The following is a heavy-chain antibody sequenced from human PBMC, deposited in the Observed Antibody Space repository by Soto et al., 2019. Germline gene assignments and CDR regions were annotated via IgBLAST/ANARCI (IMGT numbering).Heavy chain of an antibody. Sequence: PSETLSLTCTVSGGSVSSGSYYWSWIRQPPGKGLEWIGYIYYSGSTNYNPSLKSRVTISVDTSKNQFSLKLSSVTAADTAVYYCARELLWFGESSMYSMDVWGQGTKVTVSS. J-gene: IGHJ6*02. D-gene: IGHD3-10*01. CDR1: GGSVSSGSYY. CDR3: ARELLWFGESSMYSMDV. CDR2: IYYSGST. V-gene: IGHV4-61*01.